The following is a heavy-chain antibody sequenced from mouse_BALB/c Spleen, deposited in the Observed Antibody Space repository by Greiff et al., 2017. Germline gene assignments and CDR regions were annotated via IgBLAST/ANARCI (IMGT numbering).Heavy chain of an antibody. CDR1: GFTFSNYW. CDR2: IRLKSNNYAT. CDR3: TRDPWCAY. J-gene: IGHJ3*01. Sequence: EVHLVESGGGLVQPGGSMKLSCVASGFTFSNYWMNWVRQSPEKGLEWVAEIRLKSNNYATHYAESVKGRFTISRDDSKSSVYLQMNNLRAEDTGIYYCTRDPWCAYWGQGTLVTVSA. V-gene: IGHV6-6*02.